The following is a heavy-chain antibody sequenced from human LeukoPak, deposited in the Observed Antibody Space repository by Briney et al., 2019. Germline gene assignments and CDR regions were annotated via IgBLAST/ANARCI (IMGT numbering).Heavy chain of an antibody. V-gene: IGHV3-23*01. J-gene: IGHJ3*02. CDR2: IRGSGGST. Sequence: GGSLRLSCAASGFSFSSYDMSWVRQAPGKGLEWVSGIRGSGGSTFYADSVKGRFTTSRDNSKNTLNLLMNSLRAEDTAVYYCAKSQLVGATYALDIWGQGTVVTVSS. CDR3: AKSQLVGATYALDI. D-gene: IGHD1-26*01. CDR1: GFSFSSYD.